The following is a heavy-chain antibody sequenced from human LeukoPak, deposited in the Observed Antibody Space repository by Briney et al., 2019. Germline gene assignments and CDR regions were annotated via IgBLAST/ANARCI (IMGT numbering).Heavy chain of an antibody. Sequence: PSETLSLTCAVYGGSFSGYYWSWIRQPPGKGLEWIGYIYYSGSTNYNPSLKSRVTISVDTSKNQFSLKLSSVTAADTAVYYCALRSTSFLEDYWGQGTLVTVSS. D-gene: IGHD2-2*01. J-gene: IGHJ4*02. CDR2: IYYSGST. CDR1: GGSFSGYY. V-gene: IGHV4-59*01. CDR3: ALRSTSFLEDY.